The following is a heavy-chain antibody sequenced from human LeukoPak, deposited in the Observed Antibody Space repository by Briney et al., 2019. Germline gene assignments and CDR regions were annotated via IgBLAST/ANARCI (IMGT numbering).Heavy chain of an antibody. CDR2: INSDGSRT. J-gene: IGHJ4*02. CDR1: GFTFSDYW. Sequence: PGGSLRLSCTASGFTFSDYWMHWVRQAPGKGLVWVSRINSDGSRTNYADCVKGRFTISRDNAKNTVFLQMNSLRAEDAAVYCCARVITGSTYGQFDYWGQGALATVSS. V-gene: IGHV3-74*01. CDR3: ARVITGSTYGQFDY. D-gene: IGHD5-18*01.